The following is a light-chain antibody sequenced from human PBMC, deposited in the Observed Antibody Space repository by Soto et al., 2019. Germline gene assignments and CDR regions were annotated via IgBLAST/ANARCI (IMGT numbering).Light chain of an antibody. V-gene: IGKV1-5*03. CDR3: QQYSSYST. CDR1: QSINSW. J-gene: IGKJ1*01. Sequence: DIQMTQSPSTLSASVGDRVTITCRASQSINSWLAWYQQKPGRAPKLLLYKASSVESGVPSRFSGSGSGTESTFTIGRLQPDYLAAYYCQQYSSYSTFGQGTKVEIK. CDR2: KAS.